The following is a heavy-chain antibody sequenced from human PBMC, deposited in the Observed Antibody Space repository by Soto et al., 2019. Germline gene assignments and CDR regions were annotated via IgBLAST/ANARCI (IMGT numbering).Heavy chain of an antibody. D-gene: IGHD3-10*01. CDR3: ARTLTMTTGGWFDS. Sequence: QVQLQESGPRLVKPSQALSLTCSVSGGSISSGTYHWSWIRHQPGKGLEWIGYIFYSGRTYYNPSLKSRVTILVDTSNNQFSLKLSSLTGADTAVYFCARTLTMTTGGWFDSWGQGTLVTVSS. V-gene: IGHV4-31*03. CDR2: IFYSGRT. CDR1: GGSISSGTYH. J-gene: IGHJ5*01.